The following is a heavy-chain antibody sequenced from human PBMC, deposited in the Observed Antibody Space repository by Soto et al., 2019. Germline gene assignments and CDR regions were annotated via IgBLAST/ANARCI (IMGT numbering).Heavy chain of an antibody. CDR1: RFTFSNDG. J-gene: IGHJ4*02. Sequence: GGSLRLSCAASRFTFSNDGMHWVRQTPGKGLEWVAVISYDGSNKYYADSVKGRFTISRDNSKNTLYLQMNSLRAEDTAVYYCVKGGYHYFDYWGQGTLVTVSS. CDR3: VKGGYHYFDY. V-gene: IGHV3-30*18. CDR2: ISYDGSNK. D-gene: IGHD5-12*01.